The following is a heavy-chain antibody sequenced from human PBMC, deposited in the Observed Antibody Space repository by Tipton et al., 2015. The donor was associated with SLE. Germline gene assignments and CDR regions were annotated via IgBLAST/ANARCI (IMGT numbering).Heavy chain of an antibody. CDR1: GFSFSSYS. J-gene: IGHJ4*02. CDR2: ISSSSSYI. V-gene: IGHV3-21*01. CDR3: ATELLDVFDY. Sequence: SLRLSCAASGFSFSSYSMNWVRQAPGKGLEWVSSISSSSSYIYYADSVKGRFTISRDSSKNTLYLQMNSLRAEDTAVYYCATELLDVFDYWGQGTLVTVSS. D-gene: IGHD2-21*02.